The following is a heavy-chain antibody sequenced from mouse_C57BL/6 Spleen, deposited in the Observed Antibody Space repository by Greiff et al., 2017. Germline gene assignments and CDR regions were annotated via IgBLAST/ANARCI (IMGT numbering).Heavy chain of an antibody. Sequence: VQLQQPGAELVRPGSSVKLSCKASGYTFTSYWMDWVKQRPGQGLEWIGNIYPSDSETHYNQKFKDKATLTVDKSSSTAYMQLSSLTSEDSAVYYCARGRYGNYGGYWGQGTTRTVSS. V-gene: IGHV1-61*01. J-gene: IGHJ2*01. D-gene: IGHD2-10*02. CDR3: ARGRYGNYGGY. CDR2: IYPSDSET. CDR1: GYTFTSYW.